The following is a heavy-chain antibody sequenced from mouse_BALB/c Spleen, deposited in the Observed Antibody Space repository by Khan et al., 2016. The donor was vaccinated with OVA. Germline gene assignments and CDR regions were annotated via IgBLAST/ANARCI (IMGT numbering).Heavy chain of an antibody. J-gene: IGHJ2*01. CDR3: ARVEDI. CDR2: IWAGGST. Sequence: QVQLKQSGPGLVAPSQRLSSTCTASGYTLTSYGVHWVRQPPGKGLEWLGVIWAGGSTHYNAALMSRLNISKDNSKSQVFLKKNSLQTDDTAMYYCARVEDIWGQGTTLTVSS. V-gene: IGHV2-9*02. D-gene: IGHD1-3*01. CDR1: GYTLTSYG.